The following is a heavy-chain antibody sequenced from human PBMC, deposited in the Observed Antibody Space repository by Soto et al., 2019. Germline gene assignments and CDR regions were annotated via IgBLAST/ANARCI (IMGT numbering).Heavy chain of an antibody. V-gene: IGHV1-69*12. J-gene: IGHJ6*03. CDR2: IIPVYRTT. CDR3: ARGDSRGYYMDV. Sequence: QAQLVQSGAEVRKPGSSVRVSCKSSGGRFNTYVITWVRQAPGQGLEWMGGIIPVYRTTMYAQHFEDRVTITEDESTSTAYMEVSSLTSEDTALYYCARGDSRGYYMDVWGQGTTVTVSS. D-gene: IGHD3-10*01. CDR1: GGRFNTYV.